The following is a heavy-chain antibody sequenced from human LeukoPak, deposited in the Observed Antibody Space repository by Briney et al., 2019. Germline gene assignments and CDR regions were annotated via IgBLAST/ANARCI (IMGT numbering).Heavy chain of an antibody. CDR3: AGEEGYCSSTSCYPFDY. Sequence: PGGSLRLSCAASGFAFGDNWMHWVRQAPGKGPVWVSRMNSDGRSTYYADSVKGRFTISRDNSKNTLYLQMNSLRAEDTAVYYCAGEEGYCSSTSCYPFDYWGQGTLVTVSS. V-gene: IGHV3-74*01. J-gene: IGHJ4*02. CDR1: GFAFGDNW. D-gene: IGHD2-2*01. CDR2: MNSDGRST.